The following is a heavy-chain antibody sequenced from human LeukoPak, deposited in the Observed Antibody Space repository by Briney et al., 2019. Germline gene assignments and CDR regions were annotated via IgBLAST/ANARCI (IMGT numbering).Heavy chain of an antibody. D-gene: IGHD6-19*01. Sequence: SETLSLTCTVSGGSISNYYWTWIRQPPGKGLEWIGDIYYSGSTNYNPSLKSRVTISVDTSKNQFSLKLSSVTAADTAVYYCSVAVAGFFDYWGQGTLVTVSS. CDR1: GGSISNYY. CDR2: IYYSGST. CDR3: SVAVAGFFDY. V-gene: IGHV4-59*12. J-gene: IGHJ4*02.